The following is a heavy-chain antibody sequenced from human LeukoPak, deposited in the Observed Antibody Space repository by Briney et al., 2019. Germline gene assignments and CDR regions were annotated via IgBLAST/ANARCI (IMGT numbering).Heavy chain of an antibody. V-gene: IGHV3-7*01. Sequence: GGSLRLSCAASGFTFSSYWMSWVRQAPGKGLEWVANIKQDGSEKYYVDSVKGRFTISRDDAKNSLYLQMNSLRAEDTAVYYCATPEKLERGAFDIWGQGTMVTVSS. CDR3: ATPEKLERGAFDI. J-gene: IGHJ3*02. CDR2: IKQDGSEK. CDR1: GFTFSSYW. D-gene: IGHD1-1*01.